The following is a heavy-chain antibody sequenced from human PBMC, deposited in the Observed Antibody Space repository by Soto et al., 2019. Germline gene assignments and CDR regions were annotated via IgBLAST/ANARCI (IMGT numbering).Heavy chain of an antibody. D-gene: IGHD3-10*01. CDR3: ARVRKVRGAPPYYYYYYGMDV. J-gene: IGHJ6*02. CDR1: GYTFTSYG. V-gene: IGHV1-18*01. CDR2: ISAYNGNT. Sequence: ASVKVSCKASGYTFTSYGISWVRQAPGQGLEWMGWISAYNGNTNYAQKLQGRVTMTTDTSTSTAYMELRSLRSDDTAVYYCARVRKVRGAPPYYYYYYGMDVWGQGTTVTVSS.